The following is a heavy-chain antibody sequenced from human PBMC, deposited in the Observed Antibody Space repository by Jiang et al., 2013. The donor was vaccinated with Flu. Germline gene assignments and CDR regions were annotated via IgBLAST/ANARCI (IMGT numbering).Heavy chain of an antibody. CDR1: GYSFISYW. CDR2: VYPGGSDT. D-gene: IGHD6-13*01. CDR3: ARYRIIADGQNYFDY. V-gene: IGHV5-51*01. J-gene: IGHJ4*02. Sequence: VQLVESGAEVKKPGEALKISCQGSGYSFISYWIGWVRQMPGKGLEWMGIVYPGGSDTRYSPSFQGQVTMSADKSITSAYLQWTSLKASDTAIYYCARYRIIADGQNYFDYWGQGTLVTVSS.